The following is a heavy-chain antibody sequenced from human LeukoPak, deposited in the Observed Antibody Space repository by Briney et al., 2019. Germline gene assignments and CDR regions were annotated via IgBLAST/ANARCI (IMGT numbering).Heavy chain of an antibody. J-gene: IGHJ4*02. CDR3: ARDLGSGYDY. Sequence: GGSLRLSCAASGFTFSSYSMNWVRQAPGKGLEWVSYISSSSSTIYYADSVKGRFTISRDNSKNTLYLQMNSLRAEDTAVYYCARDLGSGYDYWGQGTLVTVSS. D-gene: IGHD5-12*01. CDR1: GFTFSSYS. V-gene: IGHV3-48*01. CDR2: ISSSSSTI.